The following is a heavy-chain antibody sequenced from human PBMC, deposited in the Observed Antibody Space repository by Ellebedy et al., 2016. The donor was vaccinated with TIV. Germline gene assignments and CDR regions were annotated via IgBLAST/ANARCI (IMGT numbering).Heavy chain of an antibody. Sequence: GSLRLSCTVSGGSISSYYWSWIRQPAGKGLEWIGRLYTRGTTIYNPSLNGRVTMSVDTSKNQFSLELNSVTAADTAVYYCARSDRAAAATAGTFNIWGQGTMVIVSS. D-gene: IGHD6-13*01. V-gene: IGHV4-4*07. CDR3: ARSDRAAAATAGTFNI. J-gene: IGHJ3*02. CDR1: GGSISSYY. CDR2: LYTRGTT.